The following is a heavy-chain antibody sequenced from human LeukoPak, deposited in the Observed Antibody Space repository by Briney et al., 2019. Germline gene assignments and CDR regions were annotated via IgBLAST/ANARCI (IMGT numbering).Heavy chain of an antibody. Sequence: GGSLRLSCAASGFTFSSYWMSWVRQAPGKGLEWVANIKQDGSEKYYVDSVKGRFTISRDNAKNSLYLQMNSLRAEDTAVYYCARVSVVVVAPSDYFDYWGQGTLVTVSS. CDR2: IKQDGSEK. V-gene: IGHV3-7*01. D-gene: IGHD2-15*01. J-gene: IGHJ4*02. CDR3: ARVSVVVVAPSDYFDY. CDR1: GFTFSSYW.